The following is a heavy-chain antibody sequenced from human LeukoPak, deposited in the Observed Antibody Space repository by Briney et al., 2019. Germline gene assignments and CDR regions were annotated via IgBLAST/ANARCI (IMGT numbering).Heavy chain of an antibody. CDR2: IYYSGST. D-gene: IGHD3-10*01. CDR1: GGSISSSSYY. V-gene: IGHV4-39*07. Sequence: PSETLSLTCTVSGGSISSSSYYWGWIRQPPGKGLEWIGSIYYSGSTYYNPSLKSRVTISVDTSKNQFSLKLSSVTAADTAVYYCARQEKGWYYYGSGSSPPRGWFDPWGQGTLVTVSS. CDR3: ARQEKGWYYYGSGSSPPRGWFDP. J-gene: IGHJ5*02.